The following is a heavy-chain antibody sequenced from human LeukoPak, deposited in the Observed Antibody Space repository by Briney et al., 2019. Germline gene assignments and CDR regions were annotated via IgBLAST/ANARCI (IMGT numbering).Heavy chain of an antibody. CDR3: ARESSSGSWYFFYY. CDR1: GFTFDNYG. J-gene: IGHJ4*02. CDR2: INWNGGST. Sequence: PGGSLRLSCAASGFTFDNYGMSWVRQAPGKGLEWVSGINWNGGSTGYADSVKGRFTISRDNAKNSLYLQMNSLRAEDTALYYSARESSSGSWYFFYYWGQGTLVTVSS. D-gene: IGHD1-26*01. V-gene: IGHV3-20*04.